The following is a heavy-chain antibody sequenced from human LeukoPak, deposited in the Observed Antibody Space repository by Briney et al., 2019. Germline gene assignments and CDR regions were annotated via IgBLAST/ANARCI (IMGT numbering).Heavy chain of an antibody. Sequence: GGSLRLSCAASGFTFSNHYMDWVRQAPGKGLEWIPRTKNKGESHITDYAASVRGRFFSSRDDSKNSLYLQMNSLQTDDSGMYYCARDTAAALDYWGQGILVTVSS. CDR3: ARDTAAALDY. V-gene: IGHV3-72*01. CDR1: GFTFSNHY. D-gene: IGHD6-13*01. J-gene: IGHJ4*02. CDR2: TKNKGESHIT.